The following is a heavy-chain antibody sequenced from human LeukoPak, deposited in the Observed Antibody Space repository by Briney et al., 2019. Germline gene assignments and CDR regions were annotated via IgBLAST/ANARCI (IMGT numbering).Heavy chain of an antibody. J-gene: IGHJ6*04. CDR3: ARDIVVVPAALLMDV. D-gene: IGHD2-2*01. CDR1: GYTFTSYD. V-gene: IGHV1-18*01. CDR2: ISAYNGNT. Sequence: ASVKVSCKASGYTFTSYDINWVRQAPGQGLEWMGWISAYNGNTNYAQKLQGRVTMTTDTSTSTAYMELRSLRSDDTAVYYCARDIVVVPAALLMDVWGKGTTVTVSS.